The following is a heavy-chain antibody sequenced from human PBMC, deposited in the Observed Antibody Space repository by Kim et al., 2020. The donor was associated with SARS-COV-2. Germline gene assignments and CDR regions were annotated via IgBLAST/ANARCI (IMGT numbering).Heavy chain of an antibody. CDR3: ASDRWCGGSCYGGRPYYYGMDV. CDR1: GGTFSSYA. D-gene: IGHD2-15*01. V-gene: IGHV1-69*13. J-gene: IGHJ6*02. CDR2: IIPIFGTA. Sequence: SVKVSCKASGGTFSSYAISWVRQAPGQGLEWMGGIIPIFGTANYAQKFQGRVTITADESTSTAYMELSSLRSEDTAVYYCASDRWCGGSCYGGRPYYYGMDVWGQGTTVTVSS.